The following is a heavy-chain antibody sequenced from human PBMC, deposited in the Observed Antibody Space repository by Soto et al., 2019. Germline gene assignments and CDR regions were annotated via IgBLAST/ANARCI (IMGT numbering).Heavy chain of an antibody. Sequence: ASGKVPCKASGYTFTSYDINWVRQATGQGLEWMGWMNPNSGNTGYAQKFQGRVTMTRNTSISTAYMELSSLRSEDTAVYYCARGCRGDIVVVPAAPPDAFDIWGQGTMVTV. CDR2: MNPNSGNT. CDR1: GYTFTSYD. D-gene: IGHD2-2*01. CDR3: ARGCRGDIVVVPAAPPDAFDI. J-gene: IGHJ3*02. V-gene: IGHV1-8*01.